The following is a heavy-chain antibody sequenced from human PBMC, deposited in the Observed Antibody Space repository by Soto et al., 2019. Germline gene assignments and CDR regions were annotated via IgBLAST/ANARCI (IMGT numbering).Heavy chain of an antibody. J-gene: IGHJ4*02. CDR3: ARKAPPPLRTFDF. D-gene: IGHD3-16*01. CDR1: GGSISSDGSY. V-gene: IGHV4-31*03. CDR2: IYYTGGT. Sequence: QVQLQESGPGLLKPSQTLPLTCTVSGGSISSDGSYWNWIRQHPGKGLEWIGYIYYTGGTYYNPSLESRATISVDTSKNQFSLKLSSVTAADTAVYYCARKAPPPLRTFDFWGQGTLVTVSS.